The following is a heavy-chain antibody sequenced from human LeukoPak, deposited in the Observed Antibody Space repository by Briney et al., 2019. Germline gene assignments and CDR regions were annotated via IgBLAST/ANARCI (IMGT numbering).Heavy chain of an antibody. CDR1: GYIFTSYG. Sequence: GASVKVSCKASGYIFTSYGFAWVRQAPGQGLEWMGWISALNGTTNYAQKFQGRVTMTTDTSTRTAYMELRSLTSDDTAMYYCARDAEGVTPLDYWGQGTLVTVPS. V-gene: IGHV1-18*01. D-gene: IGHD3-10*01. CDR2: ISALNGTT. CDR3: ARDAEGVTPLDY. J-gene: IGHJ4*02.